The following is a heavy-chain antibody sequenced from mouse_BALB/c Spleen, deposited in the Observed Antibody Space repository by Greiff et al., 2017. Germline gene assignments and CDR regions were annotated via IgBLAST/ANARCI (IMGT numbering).Heavy chain of an antibody. CDR2: ISNGGGST. D-gene: IGHD1-2*01. CDR1: GFTFSSYT. Sequence: VKLMESGGGLVQPGGSLKLSCAASGFTFSSYTMSWVRQTPEKRLEWVAYISNGGGSTYYPDTVKGRFTISRDNAKNTLYLQMSSLKSEDTAMYYCARQLRLGAMDYWGQGTSVTVSS. V-gene: IGHV5-12-2*01. J-gene: IGHJ4*01. CDR3: ARQLRLGAMDY.